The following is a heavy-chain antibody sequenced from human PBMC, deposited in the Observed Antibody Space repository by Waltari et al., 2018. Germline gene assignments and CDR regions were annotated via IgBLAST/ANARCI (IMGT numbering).Heavy chain of an antibody. V-gene: IGHV3-30-3*01. CDR3: ARVGYCSSTGCYTSGAFDY. D-gene: IGHD2-2*02. CDR1: GFAFNSYA. Sequence: QVQLVESGGGVVQPGRSLRLSCAASGFAFNSYAIHWVRQAPGKGLEWVAGISFDGYNQHYSDSVRGRFTTSKDSSRRTVYLQMNSLRPDDTVVYYCARVGYCSSTGCYTSGAFDYWGQGTPVIVSS. CDR2: ISFDGYNQ. J-gene: IGHJ4*02.